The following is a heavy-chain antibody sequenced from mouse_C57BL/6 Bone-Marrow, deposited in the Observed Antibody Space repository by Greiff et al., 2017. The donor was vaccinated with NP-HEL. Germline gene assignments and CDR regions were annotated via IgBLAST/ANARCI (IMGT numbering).Heavy chain of an antibody. V-gene: IGHV5-4*03. CDR3: ARWGITTHYYAMDY. CDR2: ISDGGSYT. D-gene: IGHD2-4*01. Sequence: EVKLVESGGGLVKPGGSLKLSCAASGFTFSSYAMSWVRQTPEKRLEWVATISDGGSYTYYPDNVKGRFTISRSNAKNNLYLQMSHLKSEDTAMYYCARWGITTHYYAMDYWGQGTSVTVSS. J-gene: IGHJ4*01. CDR1: GFTFSSYA.